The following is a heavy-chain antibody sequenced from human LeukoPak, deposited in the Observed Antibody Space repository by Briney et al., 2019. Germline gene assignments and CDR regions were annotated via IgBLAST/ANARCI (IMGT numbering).Heavy chain of an antibody. J-gene: IGHJ3*02. CDR1: GGSISSYY. V-gene: IGHV4-59*01. Sequence: TSETLSLTCTVSGGSISSYYWSWIRQPPGKGLEWIGYIYYSGSTSYNPSLKSRVTISVDTSKNQFSLKLSSVTAADTAVYYCARPYCSGGSCYSGAFDIWGQGTMVTVSS. D-gene: IGHD2-15*01. CDR2: IYYSGST. CDR3: ARPYCSGGSCYSGAFDI.